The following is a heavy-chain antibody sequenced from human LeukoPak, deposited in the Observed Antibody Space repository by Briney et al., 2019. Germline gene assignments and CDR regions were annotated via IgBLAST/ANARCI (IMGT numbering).Heavy chain of an antibody. J-gene: IGHJ4*02. D-gene: IGHD5-12*01. CDR2: ISSSSSYT. CDR1: GFTFSDYY. V-gene: IGHV3-11*06. CDR3: ARLGWATAPLDY. Sequence: GGSLRLSCAASGFTFSDYYLSWIRQAPGKGLEWVSYISSSSSYTNYADSVKGRFTISRDNAKNSLYLQMNSLRAEDTAVYYCARLGWATAPLDYWGQGTLVTVSS.